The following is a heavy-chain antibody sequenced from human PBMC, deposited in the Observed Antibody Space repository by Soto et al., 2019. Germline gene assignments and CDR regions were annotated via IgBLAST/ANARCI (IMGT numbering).Heavy chain of an antibody. V-gene: IGHV3-30*03. D-gene: IGHD6-13*01. CDR2: ISSDGSNK. CDR3: AAGLYFFDY. Sequence: QVQLVESGGGVVQPGRSLTLSCAASGFSFTNYGMHWVRQAPGKGLDWVALISSDGSNKYYPDSVKGRFTISRDNSKNTLYLQMNSLRSEDTAVYYCAAGLYFFDYCGQGTLVAVSS. CDR1: GFSFTNYG. J-gene: IGHJ4*02.